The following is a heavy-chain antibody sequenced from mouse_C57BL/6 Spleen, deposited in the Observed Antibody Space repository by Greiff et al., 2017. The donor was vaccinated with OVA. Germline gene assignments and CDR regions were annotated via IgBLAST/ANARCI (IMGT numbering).Heavy chain of an antibody. CDR2: INPSNGGT. D-gene: IGHD1-1*01. J-gene: IGHJ1*03. CDR1: GYTFTSYW. Sequence: QVQLQQPGTDLVKPGASVKLSCKASGYTFTSYWMHWVKPRPGQGLEWIGNINPSNGGTNYNEQFKSKATLTVDKSSSTAYMQISNLTSEDSAVDYCARWGNYDGSGTTIHWGTGTTVTVSS. V-gene: IGHV1-53*01. CDR3: ARWGNYDGSGTTIH.